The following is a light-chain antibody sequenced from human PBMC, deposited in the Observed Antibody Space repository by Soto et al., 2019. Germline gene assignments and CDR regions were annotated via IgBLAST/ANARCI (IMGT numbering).Light chain of an antibody. V-gene: IGKV3-20*01. CDR1: KSVSSSY. Sequence: DIVLTQSPGTLSLSPGERATLSCRASKSVSSSYLAWYQQKPGQAPRLLIYGASSRATGIPDRFSGSGSGTDFTLTISRLEPEDFAVYYCQQYGISRTFGQGTKVEIK. CDR3: QQYGISRT. J-gene: IGKJ1*01. CDR2: GAS.